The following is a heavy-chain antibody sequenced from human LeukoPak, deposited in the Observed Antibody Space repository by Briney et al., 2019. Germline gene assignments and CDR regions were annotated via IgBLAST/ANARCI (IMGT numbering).Heavy chain of an antibody. CDR1: GFTFSSYA. Sequence: PGRSLRLSCAASGFTFSSYAMHWVRQAPGKGLEWVAVISYDGSNKYYADFVKGRFTISRDNSKNTLYLQMNSPRAEDTAVYYCAAPSYCSSTSCVQYYYYGMDVWGQGTTVTVSS. CDR3: AAPSYCSSTSCVQYYYYGMDV. J-gene: IGHJ6*02. CDR2: ISYDGSNK. D-gene: IGHD2-2*01. V-gene: IGHV3-30-3*01.